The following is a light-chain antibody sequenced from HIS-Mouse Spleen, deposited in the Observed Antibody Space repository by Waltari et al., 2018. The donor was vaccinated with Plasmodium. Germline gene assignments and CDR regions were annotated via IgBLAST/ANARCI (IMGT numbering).Light chain of an antibody. CDR1: SSNIGSNY. Sequence: QSVLTQPPSASGTPGQRVTISCSGSSSNIGSNYVYWYQQLPGTAPKLLIYRNKQRPSGVPDRCSGSKSGTSASLAISGLWSEDEADYYCAAWDDSLSGPWVFGGGTKLTVL. J-gene: IGLJ3*02. CDR3: AAWDDSLSGPWV. CDR2: RNK. V-gene: IGLV1-47*03.